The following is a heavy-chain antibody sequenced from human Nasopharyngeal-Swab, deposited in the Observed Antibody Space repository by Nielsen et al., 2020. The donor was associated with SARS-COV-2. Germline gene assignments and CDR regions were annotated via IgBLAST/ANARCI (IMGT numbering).Heavy chain of an antibody. V-gene: IGHV4-39*01. CDR2: IYYSGNT. D-gene: IGHD6-13*01. J-gene: IGHJ6*03. Sequence: WIRQPPGKGLEWIGTIYYSGNTYYNPSLRSRVTISVDTSQEQFSLRLSSVTAADTAVYYCARNRASGSSWYDAYYNYYMDVWGKGTTVTVSS. CDR3: ARNRASGSSWYDAYYNYYMDV.